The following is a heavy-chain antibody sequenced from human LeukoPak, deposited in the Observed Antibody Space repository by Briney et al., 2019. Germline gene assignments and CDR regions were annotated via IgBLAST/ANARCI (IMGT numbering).Heavy chain of an antibody. Sequence: SQTLSLTCAVSGGSISSGGYSWSWIRRPPGKGLEWIGYIYHSGSTYYNPSLKSRVTISVDRSKNQFSLKLSSVTAADTAVYYCARQVDGDNYYFDYWGQGTLVTVSS. CDR2: IYHSGST. V-gene: IGHV4-30-2*01. CDR3: ARQVDGDNYYFDY. D-gene: IGHD4-17*01. J-gene: IGHJ4*02. CDR1: GGSISSGGYS.